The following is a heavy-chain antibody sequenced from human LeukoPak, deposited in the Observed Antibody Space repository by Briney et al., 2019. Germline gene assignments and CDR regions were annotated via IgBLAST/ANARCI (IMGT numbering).Heavy chain of an antibody. Sequence: PGRSLRLSCAASGFTFSSYGMHWVRQAPGKGLEWVAVISYDGSNKYYADSVKGRFNISRDNSKNTLYLQMNSLRAEDTAVYYCAKPHSSGYGDGEDYWGQGTLVTVSS. V-gene: IGHV3-30*18. D-gene: IGHD3-22*01. CDR3: AKPHSSGYGDGEDY. CDR2: ISYDGSNK. CDR1: GFTFSSYG. J-gene: IGHJ4*02.